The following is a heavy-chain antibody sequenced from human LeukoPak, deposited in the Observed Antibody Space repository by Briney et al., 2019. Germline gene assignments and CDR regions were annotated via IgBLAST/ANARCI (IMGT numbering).Heavy chain of an antibody. Sequence: SETLSLTCAVYGGSFSGYYWSWIRQPPGKGLEWIGEINHSGSTNYNPSLKSRVTISVDTSKNQFSLKLSSVTAADTAVYYCARGRGRYCSGGSCYSRYWGQGTLVTVSS. J-gene: IGHJ4*02. CDR1: GGSFSGYY. V-gene: IGHV4-34*01. D-gene: IGHD2-15*01. CDR2: INHSGST. CDR3: ARGRGRYCSGGSCYSRY.